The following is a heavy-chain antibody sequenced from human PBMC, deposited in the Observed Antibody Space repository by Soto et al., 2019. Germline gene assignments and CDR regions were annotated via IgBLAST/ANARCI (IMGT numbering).Heavy chain of an antibody. D-gene: IGHD1-26*01. CDR3: AKDGSHNFDY. V-gene: IGHV3-30*18. J-gene: IGHJ4*02. Sequence: GGSLRLSCAASGFPFSSYSMNWVRQAPGKGLEWVALMSYDGSNEYYADSVKGRFTISRDNSKNTLYLQMNSLRAEDTAVYYCAKDGSHNFDYWGQGTLVTVSS. CDR2: MSYDGSNE. CDR1: GFPFSSYS.